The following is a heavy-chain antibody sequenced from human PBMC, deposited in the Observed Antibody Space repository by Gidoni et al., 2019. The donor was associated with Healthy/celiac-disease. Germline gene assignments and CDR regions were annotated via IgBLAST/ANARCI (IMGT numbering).Heavy chain of an antibody. V-gene: IGHV3-11*01. D-gene: IGHD3-16*02. CDR1: EFTFSDYY. Sequence: APEFTFSDYYMSWIRKAPGKGLEWVSYISSSGSTIYYAESVKGRFTISRYNAKNSLYLQMNSLSAEDTAVYYCARYCSGGSCYAASNNYDYIWGSYRYDAYYFDYWGQGTLVTVSS. J-gene: IGHJ4*02. CDR3: ARYCSGGSCYAASNNYDYIWGSYRYDAYYFDY. CDR2: ISSSGSTI.